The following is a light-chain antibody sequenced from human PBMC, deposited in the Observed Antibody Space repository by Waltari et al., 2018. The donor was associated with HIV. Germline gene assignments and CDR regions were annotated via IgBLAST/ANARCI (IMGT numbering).Light chain of an antibody. Sequence: SYVLTQPPSVSVAPGQTARITCGGNNIAATKNVHWYRLNPGQAPVVVIYDDRDRPSGIPDRFSGSSSGDTATLTISRAEAGDEADYYCQVWDGRGDPVIFGGGTKLAVV. CDR2: DDR. V-gene: IGLV3-21*02. J-gene: IGLJ2*01. CDR3: QVWDGRGDPVI. CDR1: NIAATKN.